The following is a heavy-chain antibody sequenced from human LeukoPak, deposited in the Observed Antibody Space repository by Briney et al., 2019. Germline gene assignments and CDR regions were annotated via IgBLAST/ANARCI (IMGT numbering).Heavy chain of an antibody. V-gene: IGHV5-51*01. CDR1: GYSFTTYS. J-gene: IGHJ4*02. CDR3: ARGWASMTTPPYDY. Sequence: GESLKISCQGSGYSFTTYSIGWVRQMPGEGLEWVGIIYPGDSDTRYSPSFQGQVTISADKSISTAYLQWSSLKASDTAMYYCARGWASMTTPPYDYWGQGTLVTVSS. CDR2: IYPGDSDT. D-gene: IGHD4-11*01.